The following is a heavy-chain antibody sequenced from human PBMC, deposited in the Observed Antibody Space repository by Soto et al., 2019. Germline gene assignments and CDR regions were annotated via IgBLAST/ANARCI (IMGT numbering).Heavy chain of an antibody. CDR1: GFTFSSYG. V-gene: IGHV3-33*01. D-gene: IGHD3-9*01. Sequence: GGSLRLSCAASGFTFSSYGMHWVRQAPGKGLEWVAVIWYDGSNKYYADSVKGRFTISRDNSKNTLYLQMNSLRAEDTAVYYCARDPDDILTEMTMNYFDYWGQGTLVTVSS. CDR2: IWYDGSNK. CDR3: ARDPDDILTEMTMNYFDY. J-gene: IGHJ4*02.